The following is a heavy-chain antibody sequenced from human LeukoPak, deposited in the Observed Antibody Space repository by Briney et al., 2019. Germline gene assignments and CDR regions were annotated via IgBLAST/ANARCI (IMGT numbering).Heavy chain of an antibody. Sequence: SSETLSLTCAVYGGSFSDYYWSLIRQPPGKGLEWIGEINHSGSTYYNPSLKSRVTISVDTSKNQFSLKLSSVTAADTAVYYCARSVYSSSWYRYDAFDIWVQGTMVTVSS. J-gene: IGHJ3*02. D-gene: IGHD6-13*01. CDR1: GGSFSDYY. CDR2: INHSGST. V-gene: IGHV4-34*01. CDR3: ARSVYSSSWYRYDAFDI.